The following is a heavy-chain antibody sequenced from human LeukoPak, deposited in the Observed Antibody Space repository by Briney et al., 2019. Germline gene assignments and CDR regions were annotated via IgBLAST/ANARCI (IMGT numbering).Heavy chain of an antibody. V-gene: IGHV6-1*01. CDR2: TYYRSKWYY. Sequence: SQTLSLTCAISGDSVSSNSAAWNWIRQSPSRGLEWLGGTYYRSKWYYDYAVAVKSRISINPDTSKNQFSLQLSSVTPEDTAVYYCARDPVGGSTIFDYWGQGTLVTVSS. CDR1: GDSVSSNSAA. J-gene: IGHJ4*02. D-gene: IGHD1-26*01. CDR3: ARDPVGGSTIFDY.